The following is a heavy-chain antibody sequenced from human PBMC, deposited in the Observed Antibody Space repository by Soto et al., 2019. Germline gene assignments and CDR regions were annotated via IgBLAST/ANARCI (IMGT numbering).Heavy chain of an antibody. J-gene: IGHJ5*02. D-gene: IGHD2-15*01. V-gene: IGHV3-21*01. CDR2: ISSSSSYI. CDR3: ARRRGYCSGGSCYGSWFDP. CDR1: GFTFSSYS. Sequence: GESLKISCAASGFTFSSYSMNWVRQAPGKGLEWVSSISSSSSYIYYADSVKGRFTISGDNAKNSQYLQMNSLRAEETAVYYCARRRGYCSGGSCYGSWFDPWGQGTLVTVSS.